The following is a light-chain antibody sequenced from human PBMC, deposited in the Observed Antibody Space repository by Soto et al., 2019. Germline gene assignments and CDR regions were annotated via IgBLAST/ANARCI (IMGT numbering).Light chain of an antibody. CDR3: AAWDDSLNAVI. J-gene: IGLJ2*01. CDR2: YDN. Sequence: QSVLTQPTSASGTPGQTVTISCSGSSSNIRHNTVNWYQQVPGTAPKLLIYYDNQKPSGVPDRFSGSKSATSASLAISGLQSDDEADYYWAAWDDSLNAVIFGGGTKVTVL. V-gene: IGLV1-44*01. CDR1: SSNIRHNT.